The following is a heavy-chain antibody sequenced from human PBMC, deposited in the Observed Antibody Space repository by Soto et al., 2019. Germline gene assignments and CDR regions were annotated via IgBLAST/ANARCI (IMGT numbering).Heavy chain of an antibody. V-gene: IGHV3-23*01. D-gene: IGHD1-26*01. J-gene: IGHJ4*02. CDR2: ISGGGGST. Sequence: GSLRLSCAASGFSFSTYAMSWVRQAPGKGLEWVSGISGGGGSTYYIDSVKGRFTISRDTSKNTLSLQMNSLRAEDTAVYYCAKDLGATTDYYFDYWGQGTPVTVSS. CDR3: AKDLGATTDYYFDY. CDR1: GFSFSTYA.